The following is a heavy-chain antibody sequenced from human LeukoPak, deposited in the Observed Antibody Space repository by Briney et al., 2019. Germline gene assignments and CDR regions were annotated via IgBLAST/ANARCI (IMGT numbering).Heavy chain of an antibody. V-gene: IGHV1-58*02. J-gene: IGHJ3*02. CDR2: IVVGSGNT. Sequence: TSVKVSCKASGFTFTSSAMQWVRQARGQRLGWIGWIVVGSGNTNYAQKFQERVTITRDMSTSTAYMELSSLRSEDTAVYYCAAVGEYSSGWNPKDDAFDIWGQGTMVTVSS. D-gene: IGHD6-19*01. CDR3: AAVGEYSSGWNPKDDAFDI. CDR1: GFTFTSSA.